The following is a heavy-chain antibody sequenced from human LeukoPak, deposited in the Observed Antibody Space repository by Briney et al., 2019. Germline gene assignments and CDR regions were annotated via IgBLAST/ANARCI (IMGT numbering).Heavy chain of an antibody. CDR2: IYHSGST. CDR3: ARHTRVVAHNFDY. V-gene: IGHV4-38-2*01. D-gene: IGHD4-23*01. Sequence: PSETLSLTCAVSGYSISSGYYWGWIRQPPGKGREWIGSIYHSGSTYYNPSLKSRVTISVDTSKNQFSLKLSSVTAADTAVYYCARHTRVVAHNFDYWGQGTLVTASS. CDR1: GYSISSGYY. J-gene: IGHJ4*02.